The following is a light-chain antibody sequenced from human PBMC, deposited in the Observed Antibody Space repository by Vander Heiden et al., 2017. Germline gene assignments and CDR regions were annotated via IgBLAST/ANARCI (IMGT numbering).Light chain of an antibody. CDR3: CSYAGDFSMI. CDR1: ISDVGGYNY. Sequence: QSALTQPRSVSGSPGQSVTLSCTGTISDVGGYNYVSWYQQHPGKAPKLMVYDGSKRPSGVPDRFSGSKSGNTASLTISGLQAEDEADYYCCSYAGDFSMIFGGGTKLTVL. J-gene: IGLJ2*01. CDR2: DGS. V-gene: IGLV2-11*01.